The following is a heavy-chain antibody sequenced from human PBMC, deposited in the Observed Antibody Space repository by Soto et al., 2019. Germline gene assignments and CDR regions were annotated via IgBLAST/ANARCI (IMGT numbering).Heavy chain of an antibody. CDR2: IWYDGSNK. J-gene: IGHJ6*02. D-gene: IGHD2-2*01. Sequence: GGSLRLSCAASGFTFSSCGMHWVRQAPGKGLEWVAVIWYDGSNKYYADSVKGRFTISRDNSKNTLYLQMNSLRAEDTAVYYCARGSPRFYCSSTSCSKYYYYYGMDVWGQGTTVTVSS. V-gene: IGHV3-33*01. CDR3: ARGSPRFYCSSTSCSKYYYYYGMDV. CDR1: GFTFSSCG.